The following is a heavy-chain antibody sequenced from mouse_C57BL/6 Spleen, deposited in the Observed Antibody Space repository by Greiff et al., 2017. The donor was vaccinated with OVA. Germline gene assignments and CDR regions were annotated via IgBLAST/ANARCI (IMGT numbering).Heavy chain of an antibody. CDR2: IHPNSGNT. Sequence: VQLQQPGAELVKPGASVKLSCKASGYTFTSYWMHWVKQRPGQGLEWIGKIHPNSGNTNYNQKFKSKATLTVDKSSSTAYMQLSSLTSEDSAVYYCARECRGSCYYDGWGTGTTVTVAS. J-gene: IGHJ1*03. CDR3: ARECRGSCYYDG. V-gene: IGHV1-64*01. D-gene: IGHD1-1*01. CDR1: GYTFTSYW.